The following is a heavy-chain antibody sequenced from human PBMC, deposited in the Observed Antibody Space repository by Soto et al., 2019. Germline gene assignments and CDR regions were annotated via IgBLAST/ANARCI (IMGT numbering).Heavy chain of an antibody. Sequence: QVRLVQSGAEVKKPGSSVKVSCKASGGTFSSYAISWVRQAPGQGLEWMGGMIPIFGTADYAQKFQGRVTVTADESTSTAYVELSSLRSEDTAVYYCAKNPENYYYGMDVWGQGTTVTVSS. CDR1: GGTFSSYA. CDR2: MIPIFGTA. CDR3: AKNPENYYYGMDV. V-gene: IGHV1-69*12. J-gene: IGHJ6*02.